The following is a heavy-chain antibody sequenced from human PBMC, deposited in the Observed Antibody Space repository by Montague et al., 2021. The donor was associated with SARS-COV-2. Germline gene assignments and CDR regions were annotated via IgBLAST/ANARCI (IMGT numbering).Heavy chain of an antibody. D-gene: IGHD3-22*01. Sequence: LRLSCAASGFTVSSNYMSWVRQPPGKGLEWIGSIYYSGSTYYNPSLKSRVTISVDTSKNQFSLKPSSVTAADTAVYYCARQEYYYDSSGYGRMDWFDPWGQGTLVTVSS. CDR2: IYYSGST. J-gene: IGHJ5*02. CDR1: GFTVSSNY. V-gene: IGHV4-39*01. CDR3: ARQEYYYDSSGYGRMDWFDP.